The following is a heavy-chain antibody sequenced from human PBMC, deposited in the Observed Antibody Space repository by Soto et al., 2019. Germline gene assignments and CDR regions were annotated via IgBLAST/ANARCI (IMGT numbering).Heavy chain of an antibody. J-gene: IGHJ4*02. CDR2: IIPIFGTA. V-gene: IGHV1-69*01. CDR1: GGTFSSYA. CDR3: AREGGSYVPGYYFDY. D-gene: IGHD1-26*01. Sequence: QVQLVQSGAEVKKPGSSVKVSCKASGGTFSSYAISWVRQAPGQGLEWMGGIIPIFGTANYAPKFQGRVTMTADESTSTDYMELSSLRSEDTAVYYCAREGGSYVPGYYFDYRGQGTLVTVSS.